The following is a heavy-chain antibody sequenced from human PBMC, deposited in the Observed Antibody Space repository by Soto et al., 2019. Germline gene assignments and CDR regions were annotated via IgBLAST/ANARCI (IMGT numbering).Heavy chain of an antibody. Sequence: PGGSLRLSCAASGFTFTRYSMNWVRQAPGKGLEWVSSISSTTNYIYYADSMKGRFTVSRDNAKNSVYLDMNSLSAEDTAVYYCAKDPATGARSNVPWGQGTLVTVSS. V-gene: IGHV3-21*04. J-gene: IGHJ5*02. CDR2: ISSTTNYI. CDR1: GFTFTRYS. D-gene: IGHD4-17*01. CDR3: AKDPATGARSNVP.